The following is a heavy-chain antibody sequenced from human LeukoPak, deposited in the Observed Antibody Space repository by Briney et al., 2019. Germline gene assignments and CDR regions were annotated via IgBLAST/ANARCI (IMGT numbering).Heavy chain of an antibody. CDR3: TGSLDSLPYYYYGMDV. CDR2: IRSKAYGGTT. D-gene: IGHD2-15*01. CDR1: GFTFGDYA. V-gene: IGHV3-49*04. J-gene: IGHJ6*02. Sequence: GGSLRLSCTASGFTFGDYAISWVRQAPGKGLEWVGFIRSKAYGGTTEYAASVKGRFTISRDDSKSIAYLQMNSLKTEDTAVYYCTGSLDSLPYYYYGMDVWGQGTTVTVSS.